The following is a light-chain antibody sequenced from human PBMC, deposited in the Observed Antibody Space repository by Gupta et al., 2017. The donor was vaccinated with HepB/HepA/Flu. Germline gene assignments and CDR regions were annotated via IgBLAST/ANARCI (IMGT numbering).Light chain of an antibody. CDR2: KAS. CDR1: QTINGL. V-gene: IGKV1-5*03. J-gene: IGKJ2*01. CDR3: QHESDFPYT. Sequence: DIHMTQSPPTLSASVGDRVILTCRASQTINGLLAWYQQKPENAPKLLIYKASTLETGVPSRFIGGGSGTDFTLTISNLQPDDSATYYCQHESDFPYTFGQGTKLEIK.